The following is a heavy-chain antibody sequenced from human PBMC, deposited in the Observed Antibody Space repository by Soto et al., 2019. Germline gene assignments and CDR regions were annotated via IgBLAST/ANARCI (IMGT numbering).Heavy chain of an antibody. Sequence: GGSLRLSCAASGFTFSSYAMHWVLQAPGKGLESVAVISYDGSNKYYADSVKGRFTISRDNSKNTLYLQMNSLRAEDTAVYYCARNSSYDSSVYYYVPPGYWGQGTLVTVSS. V-gene: IGHV3-30-3*01. J-gene: IGHJ4*02. CDR1: GFTFSSYA. CDR3: ARNSSYDSSVYYYVPPGY. D-gene: IGHD3-22*01. CDR2: ISYDGSNK.